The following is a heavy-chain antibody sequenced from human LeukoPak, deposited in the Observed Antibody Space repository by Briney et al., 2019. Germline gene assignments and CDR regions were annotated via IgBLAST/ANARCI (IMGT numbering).Heavy chain of an antibody. CDR3: ARGEDSSSWYAFDI. CDR2: IGTASDP. J-gene: IGHJ3*02. D-gene: IGHD6-13*01. V-gene: IGHV3-13*05. Sequence: SGGSLRLSCAASGFTYNSYDMHWVRQATGKGLEWVSAIGTASDPYYPGSVKGRFTISRENAKNSLYLQMNSLRAGDTAVYYCARGEDSSSWYAFDIWGQGTMVTVSS. CDR1: GFTYNSYD.